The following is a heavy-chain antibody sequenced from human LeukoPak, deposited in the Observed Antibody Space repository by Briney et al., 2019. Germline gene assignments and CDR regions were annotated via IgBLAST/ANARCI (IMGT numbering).Heavy chain of an antibody. D-gene: IGHD3-3*01. CDR3: ARPTTFGVVHGMDV. Sequence: HPGGSLRLSCAASGFTFSSHWMHWVRQAPGKGLVWVSRINRDGSETTYADSVKGRFTISRDNAKNKLYLQMNSLRAEDTAVYYCARPTTFGVVHGMDVWGQGTTVTVSS. CDR2: INRDGSET. J-gene: IGHJ6*02. V-gene: IGHV3-74*01. CDR1: GFTFSSHW.